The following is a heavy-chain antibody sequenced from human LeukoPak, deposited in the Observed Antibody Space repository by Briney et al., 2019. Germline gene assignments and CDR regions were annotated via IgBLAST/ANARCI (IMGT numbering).Heavy chain of an antibody. CDR2: IVVGSGNT. D-gene: IGHD1-26*01. CDR1: GFTFTSSA. Sequence: SVKVSCKASGFTFTSSAMQWVRQARGQRVEWIGWIVVGSGNTNYAQKFQERVTITRDMSTSTAYMELSSLRSEDTAVYYCAADSVGATKFEYFQHWAQGTLVTVSS. J-gene: IGHJ1*01. CDR3: AADSVGATKFEYFQH. V-gene: IGHV1-58*02.